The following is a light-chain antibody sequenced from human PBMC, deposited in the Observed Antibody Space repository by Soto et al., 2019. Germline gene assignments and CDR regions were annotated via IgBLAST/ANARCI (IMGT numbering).Light chain of an antibody. J-gene: IGKJ1*01. CDR1: QSVSSN. V-gene: IGKV3-15*01. CDR3: QQYDDWHSWT. Sequence: EIVMTQSPATLSVSPGERATLSCRASQSVSSNLAWYQQRPGQAPRLLIYGASTRANGIPARFSGSGSGTEFTLTISSLQSEDFAIYYCQQYDDWHSWTFGQGNKV. CDR2: GAS.